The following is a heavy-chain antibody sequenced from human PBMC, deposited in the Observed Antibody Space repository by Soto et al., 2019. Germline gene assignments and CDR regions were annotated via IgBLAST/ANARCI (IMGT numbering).Heavy chain of an antibody. J-gene: IGHJ6*02. CDR2: ISGSGGST. Sequence: QAGGSLRLSCAASGFTFSSYAMSWVRQAPGKGLEWVSAISGSGGSTYYADSVKGRFTISRDNSKNTLYLQMNSLRAEDTAVYYCAKAFPYCTNGVCSTDYYYGMDVWGQGTTVTVSS. D-gene: IGHD2-8*01. CDR3: AKAFPYCTNGVCSTDYYYGMDV. CDR1: GFTFSSYA. V-gene: IGHV3-23*01.